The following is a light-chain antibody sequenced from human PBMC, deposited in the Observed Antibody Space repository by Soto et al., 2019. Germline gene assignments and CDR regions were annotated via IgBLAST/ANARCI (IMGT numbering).Light chain of an antibody. J-gene: IGKJ4*01. Sequence: DVQMTQSPSSLSASVGDRVTITCRASQGIAPYLAWFQQKPGKVPKLLIYAASTLQSGVPSRFSGSGSGTDFTLTISSLQPEDVATYYCQKYNSAPPPFGGGTKVDIK. CDR1: QGIAPY. CDR2: AAS. CDR3: QKYNSAPPP. V-gene: IGKV1-27*01.